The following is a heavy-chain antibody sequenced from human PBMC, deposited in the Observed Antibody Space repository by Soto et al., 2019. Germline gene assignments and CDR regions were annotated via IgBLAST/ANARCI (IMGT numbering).Heavy chain of an antibody. CDR1: GFTFSSYA. Sequence: GGSLRLSCAASGFTFSSYAMSWVRQAPGKGLEWVSAISGSGGSTYYADSVKGRFTISRDNSKNTLYLQMNSLRAEDTAVYYCAKDRSGYYDSSGYYYLNNPFDYWGQGTLVTVSS. J-gene: IGHJ4*02. D-gene: IGHD3-22*01. CDR2: ISGSGGST. CDR3: AKDRSGYYDSSGYYYLNNPFDY. V-gene: IGHV3-23*01.